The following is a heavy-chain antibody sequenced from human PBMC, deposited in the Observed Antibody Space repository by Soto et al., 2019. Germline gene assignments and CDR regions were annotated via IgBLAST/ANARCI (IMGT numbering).Heavy chain of an antibody. V-gene: IGHV4-4*07. CDR1: GGSIRGYY. CDR2: MHTSGST. J-gene: IGHJ4*02. Sequence: QMQLQESGPGLVKPSETLSLTCTVSGGSIRGYYWSWIRQSAGMRLEWIGRMHTSGSTNYNPSLKSRVTISVDMSKNQISLKLTFVTAADTALYYCVRASMPKAHFDSWGQGTLVTVSS. D-gene: IGHD2-2*01. CDR3: VRASMPKAHFDS.